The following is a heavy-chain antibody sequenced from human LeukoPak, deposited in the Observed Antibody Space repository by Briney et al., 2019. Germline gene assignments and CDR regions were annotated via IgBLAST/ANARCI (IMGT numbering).Heavy chain of an antibody. D-gene: IGHD5-18*01. Sequence: PGGSLRLSCAASGFTFSSYAMSWVRQAPGKGLEWVSAISGSGGTTYYADSVKGRFTISRDNSKNTLYLQMNSLRAEDTAVYYCAKDEVVGYSYYYYYYMDVWGKGTTVTVSS. CDR2: ISGSGGTT. CDR3: AKDEVVGYSYYYYYYMDV. J-gene: IGHJ6*03. V-gene: IGHV3-23*01. CDR1: GFTFSSYA.